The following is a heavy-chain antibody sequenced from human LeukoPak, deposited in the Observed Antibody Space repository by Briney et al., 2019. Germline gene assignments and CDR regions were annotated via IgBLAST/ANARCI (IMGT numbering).Heavy chain of an antibody. CDR2: IHGNGETT. J-gene: IGHJ4*02. CDR3: AKTTAGYSSGRYPGWPVDY. Sequence: GGSLRLSCVGSGFTFSRYGLIWVRQAPGKGLEWVSGIHGNGETTYYGDSVKGRFTISRHNSKNTLYLQMNSLRAEDTAVYYCAKTTAGYSSGRYPGWPVDYWGQGTLVTVSS. V-gene: IGHV3-23*01. CDR1: GFTFSRYG. D-gene: IGHD6-19*01.